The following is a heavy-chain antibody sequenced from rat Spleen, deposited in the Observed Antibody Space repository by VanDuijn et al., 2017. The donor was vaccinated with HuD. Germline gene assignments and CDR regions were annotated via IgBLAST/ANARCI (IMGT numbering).Heavy chain of an antibody. CDR2: IWDNGGT. Sequence: QVQLKESGPGLVQPSQTLSLTCTVAGFSLTNYNVHWVRQPPGKGLEWMGVIWDNGGTDYDSAIKSRLSISRDTSKSQVFLRMNSLQPEDTGTYYCARLEGITSDWFAYWGQGVMVTVSS. J-gene: IGHJ2*01. CDR1: GFSLTNYN. D-gene: IGHD1-4*01. V-gene: IGHV2-41*01. CDR3: ARLEGITSDWFAY.